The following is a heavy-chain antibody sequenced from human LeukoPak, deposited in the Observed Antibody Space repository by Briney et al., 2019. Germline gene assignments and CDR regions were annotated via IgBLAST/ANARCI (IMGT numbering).Heavy chain of an antibody. D-gene: IGHD1-26*01. Sequence: PSETLSLTCTVSSGSISNYYWSWIRQPPGKGLEWIGFIYYSGTTHYNPSLKSRVTMSVATSNNQFSLRLSSVTAADTAIYYCARHSGASPHYFDYWGQGALVTVSS. J-gene: IGHJ4*02. CDR3: ARHSGASPHYFDY. CDR2: IYYSGTT. V-gene: IGHV4-59*08. CDR1: SGSISNYY.